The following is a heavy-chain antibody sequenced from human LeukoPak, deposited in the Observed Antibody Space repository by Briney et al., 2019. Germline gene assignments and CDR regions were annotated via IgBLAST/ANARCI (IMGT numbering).Heavy chain of an antibody. D-gene: IGHD6-19*01. CDR2: IYHSGST. CDR3: ASGIAVAGTPVDY. CDR1: GYSISSGYY. V-gene: IGHV4-38-2*02. J-gene: IGHJ4*02. Sequence: PSETLPLTCTVSGYSISSGYYWGWIRQPPGKGLEWIGSIYHSGSTYYNPSLKSRVTISVDTSKNQFSLKLSSVTAADTAVYYCASGIAVAGTPVDYWGQGTLVTVSS.